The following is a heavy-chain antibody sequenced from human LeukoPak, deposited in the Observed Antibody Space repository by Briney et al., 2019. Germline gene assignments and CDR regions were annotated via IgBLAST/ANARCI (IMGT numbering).Heavy chain of an antibody. CDR3: AKLLLNYFDY. V-gene: IGHV3-30*18. D-gene: IGHD2-15*01. CDR2: ISYDGSNK. J-gene: IGHJ4*02. CDR1: GFTFSSYG. Sequence: GGSLRLSCAASGFTFSSYGMHWVRQAPGKGLEWVAVISYDGSNKYYADSVKGRFTISRDNSKNTLYLQMDSLRAEDTAVYYCAKLLLNYFDYWGQGTLVTVSS.